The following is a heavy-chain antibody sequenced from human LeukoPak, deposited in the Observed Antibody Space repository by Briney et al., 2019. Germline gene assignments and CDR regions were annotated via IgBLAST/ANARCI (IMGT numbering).Heavy chain of an antibody. CDR3: ARRDCSGGSCSNYYDSSGYYYNY. CDR2: ISACNGNT. J-gene: IGHJ4*02. Sequence: ASVKVSCKASGYTFTNYGISWVRQAPGQGLEWMGWISACNGNTNYAQKLQGRVTMTTDTSTSTAYMELRSLRSDDTAVYYCARRDCSGGSCSNYYDSSGYYYNYWGQGTLVTVSS. D-gene: IGHD2-15*01. V-gene: IGHV1-18*01. CDR1: GYTFTNYG.